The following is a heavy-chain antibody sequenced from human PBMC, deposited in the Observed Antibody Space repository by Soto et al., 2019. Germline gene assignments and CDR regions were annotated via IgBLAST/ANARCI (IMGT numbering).Heavy chain of an antibody. J-gene: IGHJ3*01. D-gene: IGHD2-15*01. Sequence: QMQLVESGGGVVQPGRSLRLSCISSGFIFSRYGMQWVRQAPGKGLEWVGAIYYDGSKKYYADPVKGRFTISRDDSRNTLSRQMNSLRVEDSAVYYCARDPGVVASWFALWGQGTMVTVS. CDR1: GFIFSRYG. V-gene: IGHV3-33*01. CDR2: IYYDGSKK. CDR3: ARDPGVVASWFAL.